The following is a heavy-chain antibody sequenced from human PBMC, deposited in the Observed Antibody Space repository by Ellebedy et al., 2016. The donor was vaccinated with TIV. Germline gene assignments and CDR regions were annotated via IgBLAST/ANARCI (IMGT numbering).Heavy chain of an antibody. CDR2: INHSGST. J-gene: IGHJ4*02. Sequence: MPSETLSLTCAVYGGSFTTNYWTWIRQPPGKGLEWIGEINHSGSTNYSPSLRSRLTISVDTSKNQFSLNLTSVTAADTAVYYCARRARDFYDSGGYYSFWGQGTLVTVSS. D-gene: IGHD3-22*01. CDR1: GGSFTTNY. V-gene: IGHV4-34*01. CDR3: ARRARDFYDSGGYYSF.